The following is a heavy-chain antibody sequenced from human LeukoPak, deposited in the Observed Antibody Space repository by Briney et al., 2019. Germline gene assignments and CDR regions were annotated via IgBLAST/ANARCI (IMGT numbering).Heavy chain of an antibody. CDR1: GGSISSYY. CDR2: IYTSGST. CDR3: ARGIRLGSNYFDY. V-gene: IGHV4-4*07. Sequence: SETLSLTCTVPGGSISSYYWSWIRQSAGKGLEWIGRIYTSGSTNYNPSLKSRVTMSVDTSKNQFSLKLSSVTAADTAVYYCARGIRLGSNYFDYWGQGTLVTVSS. J-gene: IGHJ4*02. D-gene: IGHD1-26*01.